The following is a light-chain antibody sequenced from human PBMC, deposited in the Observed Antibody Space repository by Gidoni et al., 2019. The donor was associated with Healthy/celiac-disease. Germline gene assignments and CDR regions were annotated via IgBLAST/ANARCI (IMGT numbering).Light chain of an antibody. CDR3: QSYDSSLSGRGV. V-gene: IGLV1-40*01. Sequence: QSVLTQPPSVSRAPGQRVTISCTGSSPNIGAGYDVHWYQQLPGTAPKLLIYGNSNRPSGVPDRFSGSKSGTSASLAITGLQAEDEADYYCQSYDSSLSGRGVFGGGTKLTVL. J-gene: IGLJ2*01. CDR2: GNS. CDR1: SPNIGAGYD.